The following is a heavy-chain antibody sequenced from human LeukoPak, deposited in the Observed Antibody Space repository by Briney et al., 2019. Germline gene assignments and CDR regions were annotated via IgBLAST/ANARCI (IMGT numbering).Heavy chain of an antibody. Sequence: SVKVSCKASGGTFDRYAISWVRQAPGQGLEWKGGIAPIFETPNYAQNFQGRVTITTDESTSTAYMELSSLRSDDTAVYYCASHFRSNHYYFYYMDVWGTGTTVTVSS. D-gene: IGHD3-16*02. CDR1: GGTFDRYA. V-gene: IGHV1-69*05. CDR2: IAPIFETP. J-gene: IGHJ6*03. CDR3: ASHFRSNHYYFYYMDV.